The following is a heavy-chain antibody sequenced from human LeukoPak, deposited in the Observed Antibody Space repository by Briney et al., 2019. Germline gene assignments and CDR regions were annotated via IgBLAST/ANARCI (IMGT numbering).Heavy chain of an antibody. J-gene: IGHJ3*02. V-gene: IGHV3-23*01. D-gene: IGHD3-3*01. Sequence: QPGGSLRLSCVVSGFTLSSYAMSWVRQAPGKGLRWVSAISASGDTYYTDSVQGRFTISRDNSKNTLYLQMNSLRAEDTAVYYCAKLGGATRTYYDFWSGYYTPDAFDIWGQGTMVTVSS. CDR1: GFTLSSYA. CDR2: ISASGDT. CDR3: AKLGGATRTYYDFWSGYYTPDAFDI.